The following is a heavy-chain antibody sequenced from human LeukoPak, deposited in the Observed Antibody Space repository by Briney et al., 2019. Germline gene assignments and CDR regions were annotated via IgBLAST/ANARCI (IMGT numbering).Heavy chain of an antibody. Sequence: GGSLRLSCTASGFTFGDYGMSWVRQAPGKGLEWVGFIRSKAYGGTTEYAASVKGRFTISRDDSKSIAYLQMNSLKTEDTAVYYCTRAKGYYGSGSPAGGYWGQGTLVTVSS. J-gene: IGHJ4*02. V-gene: IGHV3-49*04. D-gene: IGHD3-10*01. CDR3: TRAKGYYGSGSPAGGY. CDR2: IRSKAYGGTT. CDR1: GFTFGDYG.